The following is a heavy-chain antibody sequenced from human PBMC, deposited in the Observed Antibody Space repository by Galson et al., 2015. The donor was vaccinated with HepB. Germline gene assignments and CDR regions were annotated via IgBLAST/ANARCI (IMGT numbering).Heavy chain of an antibody. V-gene: IGHV1-18*04. CDR2: LSAYNSDT. Sequence: SVKVSCKASGYTFTNYGISWVRQAPGQGLEWMGWLSAYNSDTNHVQKFQGRITMTKDTSTSTAYMELRSLRSDDTAVYYCARDREATDEYFQHWGQGTLVTVSP. CDR1: GYTFTNYG. J-gene: IGHJ1*01. CDR3: ARDREATDEYFQH.